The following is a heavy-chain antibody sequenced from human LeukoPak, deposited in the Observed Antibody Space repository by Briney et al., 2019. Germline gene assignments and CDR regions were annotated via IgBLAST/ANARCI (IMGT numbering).Heavy chain of an antibody. CDR1: GGSISSYY. Sequence: SETLSLTCTVSGGSISSYYWSWIRQPPGKGLEWIGYIYYSGSTNYNPSLKSRVTISVDTSKNQFSLKLSSVTAADTAAYYCARGVVVVTAIVPDAFDIWGQGTMVTVSS. D-gene: IGHD2-21*02. J-gene: IGHJ3*02. CDR2: IYYSGST. V-gene: IGHV4-59*01. CDR3: ARGVVVVTAIVPDAFDI.